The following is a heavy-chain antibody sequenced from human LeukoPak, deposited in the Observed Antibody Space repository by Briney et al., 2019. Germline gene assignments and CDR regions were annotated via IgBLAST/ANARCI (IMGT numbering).Heavy chain of an antibody. CDR1: GYTFTSYG. CDR3: ARKYYYDSSGYYSNFGY. D-gene: IGHD3-22*01. J-gene: IGHJ4*02. Sequence: ASVKVSCKASGYTFTSYGISWVRQAPGQGLEWMGWISAYNGNTNYAQKLQGRVTMTTDTSTSTAYMELRSLRSDDTAVYYCARKYYYDSSGYYSNFGYWGQGTLVTVSS. V-gene: IGHV1-18*01. CDR2: ISAYNGNT.